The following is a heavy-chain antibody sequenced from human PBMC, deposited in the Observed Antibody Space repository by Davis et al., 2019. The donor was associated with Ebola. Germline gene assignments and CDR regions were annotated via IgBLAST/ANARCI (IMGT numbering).Heavy chain of an antibody. CDR2: ISWNSGSI. Sequence: PGGSLRLSCAASGFTFSSYAMSWVRQAPGKGLEWVSGISWNSGSIGYADSVKGRFTISRDNAKNSLYLQMNRLRAEDAAVYYCARLYKNDKSRYGHFDYWGQGILVTVSS. J-gene: IGHJ4*02. D-gene: IGHD3-22*01. V-gene: IGHV3-20*04. CDR1: GFTFSSYA. CDR3: ARLYKNDKSRYGHFDY.